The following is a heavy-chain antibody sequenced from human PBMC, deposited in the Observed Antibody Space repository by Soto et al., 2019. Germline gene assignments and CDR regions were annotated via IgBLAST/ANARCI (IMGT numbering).Heavy chain of an antibody. D-gene: IGHD4-17*01. J-gene: IGHJ4*02. CDR2: FYPGDSDT. CDR1: GSYFPSYW. V-gene: IGHV5-51*01. CDR3: ARQGNGAEGFDY. Sequence: PGESLKISCKGSGSYFPSYWIGWVRQMPGKGLEWMGIFYPGDSDTRYSPSFQGQVTISADRSISTAYLQWSSLKPSDTAMYYCARQGNGAEGFDYWGQGTLVTVSS.